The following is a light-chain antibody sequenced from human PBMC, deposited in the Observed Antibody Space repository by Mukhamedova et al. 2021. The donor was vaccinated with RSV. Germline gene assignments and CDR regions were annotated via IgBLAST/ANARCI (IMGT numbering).Light chain of an antibody. CDR2: GAS. J-gene: IGKJ2*01. CDR3: QQYNNWRRWYT. Sequence: APRHLIYGASTRATGIPARFSGSGSGTEFTLTISSLQSEDLAVYYCQQYNNWRRWYTCGHGT. V-gene: IGKV3-15*01.